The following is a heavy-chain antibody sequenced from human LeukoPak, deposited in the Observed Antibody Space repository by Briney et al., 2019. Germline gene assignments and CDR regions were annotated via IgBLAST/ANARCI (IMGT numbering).Heavy chain of an antibody. Sequence: GGSLRLSCAASGFTFSKYWMSWVRQAPGKGLEWVANIKQDGSEKYYVDSVKGRFTISRDNAKNSLYLQMNSLRAEDTAVYYCARDRYLDYYDSSGYSDYWGQGTLVTVSS. D-gene: IGHD3-22*01. V-gene: IGHV3-7*01. J-gene: IGHJ4*02. CDR3: ARDRYLDYYDSSGYSDY. CDR2: IKQDGSEK. CDR1: GFTFSKYW.